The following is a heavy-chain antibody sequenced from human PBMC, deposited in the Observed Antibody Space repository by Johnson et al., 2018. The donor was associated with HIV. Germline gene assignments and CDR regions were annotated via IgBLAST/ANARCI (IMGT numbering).Heavy chain of an antibody. D-gene: IGHD4-17*01. J-gene: IGHJ3*02. CDR2: INSDGGST. CDR1: GFRFSSSW. Sequence: VQLVESGGGLVQPGGSLRLSCTASGFRFSSSWMHWVRQAPGKGLVWVSRINSDGGSTAYADSVKGRFTISRDNTKNSLYLRMNSLRAEDTAVYYCARGMTTVTNHDAFDIWGQGTMVTVSS. V-gene: IGHV3-74*03. CDR3: ARGMTTVTNHDAFDI.